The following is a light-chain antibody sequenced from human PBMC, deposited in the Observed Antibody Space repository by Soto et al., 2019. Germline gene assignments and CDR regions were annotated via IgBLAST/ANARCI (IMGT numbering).Light chain of an antibody. Sequence: EIVLTQSPATLSLSPGERATLSCRASQSVSNYLAWYQQKPGQAPRLLIYDASNRDTGIPAMFSGSGSGTDFTLNISSLEPEDFAVYYCQQRSNWPPLTFGGGTKVEIK. CDR1: QSVSNY. CDR2: DAS. J-gene: IGKJ4*01. CDR3: QQRSNWPPLT. V-gene: IGKV3-11*01.